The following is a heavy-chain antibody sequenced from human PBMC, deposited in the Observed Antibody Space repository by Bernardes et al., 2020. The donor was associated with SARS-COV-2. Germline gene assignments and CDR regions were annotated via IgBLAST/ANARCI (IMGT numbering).Heavy chain of an antibody. J-gene: IGHJ6*02. CDR1: GLTSSRNG. CDR2: TWYDGSNK. CDR3: ARDSCPHGYYDFWSRCPNIIYPTYYYYYSGMDV. Sequence: SSAASGLTSSRNGMPCVRQAQGKGLEWVEVTWYDGSNKYHADSVKDRSTHARDNSKKPPCLQTNSLRAEDTAVYYCARDSCPHGYYDFWSRCPNIIYPTYYYYYSGMDVWGQGTTVTVSS. V-gene: IGHV3-33*01. D-gene: IGHD3-3*01.